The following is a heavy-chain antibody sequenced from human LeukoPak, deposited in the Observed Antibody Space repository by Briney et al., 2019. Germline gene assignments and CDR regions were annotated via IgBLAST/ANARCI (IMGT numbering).Heavy chain of an antibody. V-gene: IGHV3-30*04. CDR2: ISYDRILGLFK. CDR1: GFTFRTYN. CDR3: AREGGCSSGTCSGMDV. D-gene: IGHD2-2*01. Sequence: PGRSLRLSCAASGFTFRTYNMHWVRQAPGKGLEWVAVISYDRILGLFKYDADSVKGRFTISRDNSENTLSLQMNSLRVEDTAVYYCAREGGCSSGTCSGMDVWGKGTTVTASS. J-gene: IGHJ6*04.